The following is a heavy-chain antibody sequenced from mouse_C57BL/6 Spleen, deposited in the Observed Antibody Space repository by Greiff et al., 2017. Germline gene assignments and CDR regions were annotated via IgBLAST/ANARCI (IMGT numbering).Heavy chain of an antibody. J-gene: IGHJ1*03. CDR1: GYTFTSYW. D-gene: IGHD2-3*01. Sequence: QVQLQQPGAELVKPGASVKMSCKASGYTFTSYWITWVKQRPGQGLEWIGDIYPGSGSTNYNEKFKSKATLTVDTSSSTAYMQLSSLTSEDSAVYYCARVDDGYYVGYFDVWGTGTTVTVSS. CDR2: IYPGSGST. V-gene: IGHV1-55*01. CDR3: ARVDDGYYVGYFDV.